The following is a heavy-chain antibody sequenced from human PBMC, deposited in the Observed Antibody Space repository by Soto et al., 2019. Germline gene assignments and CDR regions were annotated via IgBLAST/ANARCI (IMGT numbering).Heavy chain of an antibody. D-gene: IGHD1-1*01. CDR2: IRAHNGKT. CDR3: ARGRYGDY. Sequence: QVHLVQSGAEVKKPGATVKVSCKGSGYAFTTYGITWVRQAPGQGVEWMGWIRAHNGKTNYAQKLQGRVTVTRDTSTSTAYMELRSLRSDDTAVYYCARGRYGDYWGQGALVTVSS. CDR1: GYAFTTYG. V-gene: IGHV1-18*01. J-gene: IGHJ4*02.